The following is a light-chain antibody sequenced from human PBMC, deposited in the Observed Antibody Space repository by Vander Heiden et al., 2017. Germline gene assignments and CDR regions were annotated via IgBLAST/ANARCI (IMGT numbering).Light chain of an antibody. J-gene: IGKJ2*01. CDR1: QSISSY. CDR2: AAS. Sequence: DIQMTQSPSSLSASVGDRVTITCRASQSISSYLNWYQQKPGKAPKLLIYAASSLQSGVPSRFSGSGSGTDFTLTISRLQPEDFATYYCQHRDSTPSTFGQGTKLDIK. CDR3: QHRDSTPST. V-gene: IGKV1-39*01.